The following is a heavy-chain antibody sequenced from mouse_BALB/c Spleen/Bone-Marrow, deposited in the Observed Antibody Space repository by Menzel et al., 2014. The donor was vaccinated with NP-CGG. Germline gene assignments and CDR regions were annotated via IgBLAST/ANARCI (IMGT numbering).Heavy chain of an antibody. Sequence: EVKLQESGGDLAKPGGSLKLSCAASGFTFSSYGMSWVRQTPDKRLEWVATINNGGTYTYYPDSVKGRFTISRDNAKNTLYLQMSSLKSEDTAMYYCALNWDSAYWGQGTLVTVSA. D-gene: IGHD4-1*02. J-gene: IGHJ3*01. V-gene: IGHV5-6*01. CDR2: INNGGTYT. CDR1: GFTFSSYG. CDR3: ALNWDSAY.